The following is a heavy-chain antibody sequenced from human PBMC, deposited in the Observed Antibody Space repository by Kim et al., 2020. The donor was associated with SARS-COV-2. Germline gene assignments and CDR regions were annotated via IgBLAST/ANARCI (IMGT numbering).Heavy chain of an antibody. V-gene: IGHV1-58*01. D-gene: IGHD4-17*01. CDR3: ATDPTTHDYGDYDGY. J-gene: IGHJ4*02. CDR2: IVVGSGKT. CDR1: GFTFISSA. Sequence: SVKVSCKTSGFTFISSALQWVRQTRGQRLEWIGWIVVGSGKTNYAEKFQDRVTIDRDLSTSTVYMELTSLKSEDTAVYYCATDPTTHDYGDYDGYWGQGTLVSVSA.